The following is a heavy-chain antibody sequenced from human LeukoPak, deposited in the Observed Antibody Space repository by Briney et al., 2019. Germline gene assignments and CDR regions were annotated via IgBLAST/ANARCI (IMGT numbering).Heavy chain of an antibody. Sequence: GASVQVFCKTSGYTFTSYGISWVRQAPGQGLEWMGWISAYSGNTNYAQKLQGRVTMNTDTSTSTAYMELRSPRSDDTAVYYCARRSYDILTGYYNFDYWGQGTLVTVSS. CDR1: GYTFTSYG. CDR3: ARRSYDILTGYYNFDY. J-gene: IGHJ4*02. D-gene: IGHD3-9*01. CDR2: ISAYSGNT. V-gene: IGHV1-18*04.